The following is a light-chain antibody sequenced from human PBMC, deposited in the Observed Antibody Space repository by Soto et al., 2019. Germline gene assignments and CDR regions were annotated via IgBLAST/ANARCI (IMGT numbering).Light chain of an antibody. V-gene: IGLV2-14*01. CDR3: SSYTSSSTPRV. Sequence: QSVLTQPASVSGSPGQSITISCTGTSSDVGGYNYVSWYQQHPGKAPKLMIYDVSNRPSGVSNRFSGSKSGNTASLTISGLQAEDEADYYCSSYTSSSTPRVFGGGTK. CDR1: SSDVGGYNY. CDR2: DVS. J-gene: IGLJ2*01.